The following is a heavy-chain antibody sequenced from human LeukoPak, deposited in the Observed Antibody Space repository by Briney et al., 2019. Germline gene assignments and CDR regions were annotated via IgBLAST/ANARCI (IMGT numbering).Heavy chain of an antibody. CDR3: ARDEIVVVITGAFDI. J-gene: IGHJ3*02. CDR2: ISYDGSNQ. V-gene: IGHV3-30*04. D-gene: IGHD3-22*01. CDR1: GFTFSSYA. Sequence: GGSLRLSCAASGFTFSSYAMHGVRQARGKGREWVAVISYDGSNQYYSDSGQGRFTISRDNSKNTLYLQMNSLRAEDTAVYYCARDEIVVVITGAFDIWGQGTMVTASS.